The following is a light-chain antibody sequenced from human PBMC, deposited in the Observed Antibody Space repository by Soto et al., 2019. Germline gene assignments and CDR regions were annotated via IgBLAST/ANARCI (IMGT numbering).Light chain of an antibody. V-gene: IGLV2-8*01. Sequence: QSALTQPPSASGSPGQSVTISCTGTSSDVGGYNYVSWYQQHPGKAPKLMIYEVSKRPSGVPDRFSGSKSGNTASLTVSGLQAEDEADYYCSSYAGSNGANYVFGTGTKVTVL. CDR2: EVS. CDR1: SSDVGGYNY. CDR3: SSYAGSNGANYV. J-gene: IGLJ1*01.